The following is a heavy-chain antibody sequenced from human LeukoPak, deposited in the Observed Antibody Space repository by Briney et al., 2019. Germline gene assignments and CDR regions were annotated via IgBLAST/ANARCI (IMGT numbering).Heavy chain of an antibody. CDR2: IYTSGST. D-gene: IGHD6-13*01. J-gene: IGHJ6*03. CDR1: GGSISSYY. V-gene: IGHV4-4*07. Sequence: PSETLSLTCTVSGGSISSYYWSWIRQPAGKGLEWIGRIYTSGSTNYNPSLKSRVTMSVDTSKNQFSLKLSFVTAADTAVYYCARVNSSSRWGGYYYYYMDVWGKGTTVTVSS. CDR3: ARVNSSSRWGGYYYYYMDV.